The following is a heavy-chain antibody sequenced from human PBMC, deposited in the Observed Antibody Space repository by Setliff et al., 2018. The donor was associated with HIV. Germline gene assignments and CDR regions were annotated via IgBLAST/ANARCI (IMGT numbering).Heavy chain of an antibody. V-gene: IGHV3-30*02. J-gene: IGHJ3*02. D-gene: IGHD4-17*01. CDR3: AKPVTTVTTAAFDI. Sequence: PGESLKISCAASGFTFSSYGMHWVRQAPGKGLEWVAFIRYDGSNKYYADSVKGRFTISRDNSKNTLYLQMNSLRAEDTAVYYCAKPVTTVTTAAFDIWGQGTMVTVSS. CDR2: IRYDGSNK. CDR1: GFTFSSYG.